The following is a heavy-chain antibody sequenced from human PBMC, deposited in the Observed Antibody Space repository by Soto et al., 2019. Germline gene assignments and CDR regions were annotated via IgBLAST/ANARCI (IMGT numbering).Heavy chain of an antibody. CDR3: VRIRRGDGYTFGY. Sequence: EVQLVESGGVSVQPGGSQRLSCTASGFTLSNYWMHWVRQAPGKGLVWVSRINTDGSTTTYADSVKGRFTISRDNAKNTLYLQMNSLRDEDTAVYYCVRIRRGDGYTFGYWGQGTLVTVSS. V-gene: IGHV3-74*01. CDR1: GFTLSNYW. J-gene: IGHJ4*02. D-gene: IGHD5-12*01. CDR2: INTDGSTT.